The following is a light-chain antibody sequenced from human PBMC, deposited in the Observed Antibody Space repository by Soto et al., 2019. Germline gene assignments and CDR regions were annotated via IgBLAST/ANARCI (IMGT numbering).Light chain of an antibody. CDR2: EGS. V-gene: IGLV2-23*03. Sequence: QSALTQPASVSGSPGQSITISCTGTSSDVGSYNLVSWYQQHPGKAPKLMIYEGSKRPSGVSNRFSGSKSGNTASLTISGLQAEDEADYYRCSYAGSSTFVVFAGGTKLTVL. CDR1: SSDVGSYNL. CDR3: CSYAGSSTFVV. J-gene: IGLJ2*01.